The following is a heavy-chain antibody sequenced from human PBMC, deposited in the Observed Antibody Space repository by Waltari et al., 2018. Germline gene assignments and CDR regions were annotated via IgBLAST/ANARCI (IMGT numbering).Heavy chain of an antibody. CDR1: GGTFSSYA. Sequence: QVQLVQSGAEVKKPGSSVKVSCKASGGTFSSYAISWVRQAPGQGLEWMGGFVPIFGTANYGPKFRGRVTSTADESTSTAYMGLSSLRSEDTAVYYCASECDYYDSSGYFLYCFDCWGQGTLVTVSS. CDR3: ASECDYYDSSGYFLYCFDC. J-gene: IGHJ4*02. CDR2: FVPIFGTA. D-gene: IGHD3-22*01. V-gene: IGHV1-69*01.